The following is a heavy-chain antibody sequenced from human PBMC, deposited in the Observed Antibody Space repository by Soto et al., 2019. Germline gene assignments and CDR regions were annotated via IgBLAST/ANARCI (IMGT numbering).Heavy chain of an antibody. D-gene: IGHD6-19*01. Sequence: QVQLQQWGAGLLKPSETLSLTCAVYGGSFSGYYWSWIRQPPGKGLEWLGEIKPSGSTNYNPSLRSRSTIAVDTSRNHFSLNLRSVTAADTAVYYCGRKKTFNGWPSARDYWGQGNLVNVSS. CDR3: GRKKTFNGWPSARDY. CDR2: IKPSGST. V-gene: IGHV4-34*01. J-gene: IGHJ4*02. CDR1: GGSFSGYY.